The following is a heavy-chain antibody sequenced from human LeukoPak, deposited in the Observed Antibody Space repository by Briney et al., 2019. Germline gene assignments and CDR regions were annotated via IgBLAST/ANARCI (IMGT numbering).Heavy chain of an antibody. J-gene: IGHJ4*02. Sequence: SETLSLTCTVSGGSISSSSYYWGWIRQPPGKGLEWIGSIYYSGSTYYNPSLKSRVTISVDTSKNQFSLKLSSVTAADTAVYYCATGVGAPYYYFDYWGQGTLVTVSS. D-gene: IGHD1-26*01. CDR2: IYYSGST. CDR1: GGSISSSSYY. V-gene: IGHV4-39*07. CDR3: ATGVGAPYYYFDY.